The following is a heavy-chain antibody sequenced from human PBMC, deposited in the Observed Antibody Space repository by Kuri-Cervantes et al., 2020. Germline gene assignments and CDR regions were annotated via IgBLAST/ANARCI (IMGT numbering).Heavy chain of an antibody. J-gene: IGHJ4*02. CDR2: INHSGST. Sequence: GSLRLSCAASGFTFTNAWMTWVRQAPGKGLEWIGEINHSGSTNYNPSLKSRVTISVDTSKNQFSLKLSSVTAADTAVYYCARGLRMIPRVFPSFDYWGQGTLVTVSS. V-gene: IGHV4-34*01. CDR1: GFTFTNAW. CDR3: ARGLRMIPRVFPSFDY. D-gene: IGHD3-22*01.